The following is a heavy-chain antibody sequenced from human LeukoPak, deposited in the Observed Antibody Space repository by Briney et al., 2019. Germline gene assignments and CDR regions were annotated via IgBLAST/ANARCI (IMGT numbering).Heavy chain of an antibody. CDR3: ANSGIYYYDSSGYFPFDY. CDR1: GGSFSGYY. V-gene: IGHV4-34*01. D-gene: IGHD3-22*01. CDR2: INHSGST. Sequence: SETLSLTCAVYGGSFSGYYWSWIRQPPGKGLEWIGEINHSGSTNYNPSLKSRVTISVDTSKNQFSLKLSSVTAADTAVYYCANSGIYYYDSSGYFPFDYWGQGTLVTVSS. J-gene: IGHJ4*02.